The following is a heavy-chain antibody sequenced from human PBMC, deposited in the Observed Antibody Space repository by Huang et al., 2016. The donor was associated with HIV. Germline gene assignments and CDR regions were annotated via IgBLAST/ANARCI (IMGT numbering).Heavy chain of an antibody. CDR2: CAPERGET. V-gene: IGHV1-24*01. Sequence: QVQLVQSGAEVKKPGASVKVSCKVSGYTLTELSIHWVRQAPGKGLEWMGGCAPERGETNYAQNFQGRVTMTEDTSTDTAYMELNSLRSEDTAVYYCATGFDTYYDIWGQGTMVIASS. D-gene: IGHD2-21*01. J-gene: IGHJ3*02. CDR3: ATGFDTYYDI. CDR1: GYTLTELS.